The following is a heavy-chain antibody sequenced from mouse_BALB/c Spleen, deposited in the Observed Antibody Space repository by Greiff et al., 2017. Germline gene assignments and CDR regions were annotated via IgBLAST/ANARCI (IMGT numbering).Heavy chain of an antibody. V-gene: IGHV5-6-5*01. Sequence: EVKLMESGGGLVKPGGSLKLSCAASGFTFSSYAMSWVRQTPEKRLEWVASISSGGSTYYPDSVKGRFTISRDNARNILYLQMSSLRSEDTAMYYCARRQNYYGSTFYAMDYWGQGTSVTVSS. CDR3: ARRQNYYGSTFYAMDY. J-gene: IGHJ4*01. CDR2: ISSGGST. CDR1: GFTFSSYA. D-gene: IGHD1-1*01.